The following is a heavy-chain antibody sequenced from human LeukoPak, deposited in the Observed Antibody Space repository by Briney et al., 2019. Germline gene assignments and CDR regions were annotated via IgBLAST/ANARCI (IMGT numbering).Heavy chain of an antibody. CDR1: GYTFTSYG. Sequence: ASVKVSCKASGYTFTSYGISWVRQAPGQGLEWMGWISAYNGNTNCAQKLQGRVTMTTDTSTSTAYMELRSLRSDDTAVYYCARVYYYGSGSYYTSGTEVDPWGQGTLVTVSS. CDR2: ISAYNGNT. CDR3: ARVYYYGSGSYYTSGTEVDP. J-gene: IGHJ5*02. D-gene: IGHD3-10*01. V-gene: IGHV1-18*01.